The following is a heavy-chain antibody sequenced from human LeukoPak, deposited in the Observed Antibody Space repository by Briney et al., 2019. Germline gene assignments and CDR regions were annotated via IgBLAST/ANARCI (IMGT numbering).Heavy chain of an antibody. CDR2: INHSGST. V-gene: IGHV4-34*01. CDR3: ASRQYDFWRRHQSKYYYYGTDV. CDR1: GGSFSGYY. Sequence: PSETLSLTCAVYGGSFSGYYWSWIRQPPGKGLEWIGEINHSGSTNYNPSLKSRVTISVDTSKNQFSLKLSSVTAADTAVYYCASRQYDFWRRHQSKYYYYGTDVWGQGTTVTVSS. J-gene: IGHJ6*02. D-gene: IGHD3-3*01.